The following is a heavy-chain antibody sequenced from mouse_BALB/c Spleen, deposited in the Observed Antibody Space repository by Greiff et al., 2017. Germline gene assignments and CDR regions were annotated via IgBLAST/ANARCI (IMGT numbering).Heavy chain of an antibody. CDR2: ISSGGSYT. CDR3: ARGEDYGYSWFAY. D-gene: IGHD1-2*01. Sequence: EVNVVESGGGLVKPGGSLKLSCAASGFTFSSYAMSWVRQTPEKRLEWVATISSGGSYTYYPDSVKGRFTISRDNAKNTLYLQMSSLRSEDTAMYYCARGEDYGYSWFAYWGQGTLVTVSA. V-gene: IGHV5-9-3*01. J-gene: IGHJ3*01. CDR1: GFTFSSYA.